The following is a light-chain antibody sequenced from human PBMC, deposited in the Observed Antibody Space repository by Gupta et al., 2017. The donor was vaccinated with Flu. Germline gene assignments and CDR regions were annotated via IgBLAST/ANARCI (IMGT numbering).Light chain of an antibody. CDR2: DAS. CDR3: HKRSNWPPFT. CDR1: QSISNY. Sequence: EIVLTQSPAPLSLSPGERATLSCRASQSISNYLACYQQKPGQAPRLLIYDASNRATGTPARFSGSGSWTDFTLTISSLEPEDFAVYYCHKRSNWPPFTFGPGTKLNI. J-gene: IGKJ3*01. V-gene: IGKV3-11*01.